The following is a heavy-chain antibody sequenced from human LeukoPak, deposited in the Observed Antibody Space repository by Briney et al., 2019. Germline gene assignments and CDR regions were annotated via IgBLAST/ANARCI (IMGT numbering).Heavy chain of an antibody. CDR2: ISSSSSYI. Sequence: GGSLRLSCAASGFTFSSYSMNWVRQAPGKGLEWVSSISSSSSYIYYADSVKGRFTISRDNSKNTLYLQMNSLRAEDTAVYYCAKDPKTYCSGGSCYGPSGYWGQGTLVTVSS. J-gene: IGHJ4*02. V-gene: IGHV3-21*04. D-gene: IGHD2-15*01. CDR3: AKDPKTYCSGGSCYGPSGY. CDR1: GFTFSSYS.